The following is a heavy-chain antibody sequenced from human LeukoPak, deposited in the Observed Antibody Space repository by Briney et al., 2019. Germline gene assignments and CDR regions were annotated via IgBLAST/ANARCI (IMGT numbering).Heavy chain of an antibody. Sequence: GASVKVSCKASGYTFTGYYMHWVRQAPGQGLEWMGWINPNSGGTNYAQKFQGRVTMTRDMSTSTVYMELSSLRSEDTAVYYCARDKLSSSPGWFDPWGQGTLVTVSS. D-gene: IGHD6-6*01. V-gene: IGHV1-2*02. CDR3: ARDKLSSSPGWFDP. CDR1: GYTFTGYY. CDR2: INPNSGGT. J-gene: IGHJ5*02.